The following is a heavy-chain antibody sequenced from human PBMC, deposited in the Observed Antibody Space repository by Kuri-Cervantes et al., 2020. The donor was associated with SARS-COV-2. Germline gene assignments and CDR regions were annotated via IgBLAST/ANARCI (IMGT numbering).Heavy chain of an antibody. CDR3: ARGIVVVVAAMGYFDY. D-gene: IGHD2-15*01. CDR1: GYTFTNYG. Sequence: ASVKVSCKASGYTFTNYGISWVRQAPGQGLEWMGWINGYNDNTKYAQKLLGRVTMTTDTSTSTAYMELRSLRSDDTAVYYCARGIVVVVAAMGYFDYWGQGTLVTVSS. J-gene: IGHJ4*02. V-gene: IGHV1-18*04. CDR2: INGYNDNT.